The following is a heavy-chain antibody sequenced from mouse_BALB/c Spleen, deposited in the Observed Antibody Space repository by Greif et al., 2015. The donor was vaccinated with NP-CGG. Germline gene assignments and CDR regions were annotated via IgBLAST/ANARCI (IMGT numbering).Heavy chain of an antibody. J-gene: IGHJ4*01. V-gene: IGHV2-9*02. CDR3: ARDLEDYAMDY. CDR2: IWAGGST. CDR1: GFSLTSYG. Sequence: VQLQQSGPGLVAPSQSLSITCTVSGFSLTSYGVHWVRQPPGKGLEWLGVIWAGGSTNYNSALMSRLSISKDNSKSXVFLRMNSLQTDDTAMYYCARDLEDYAMDYWGQGTSVTVSS.